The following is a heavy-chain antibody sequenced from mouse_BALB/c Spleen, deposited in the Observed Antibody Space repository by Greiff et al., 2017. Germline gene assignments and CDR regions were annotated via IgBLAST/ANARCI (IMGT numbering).Heavy chain of an antibody. Sequence: VQLQQSGPELVKPGASVKISCKASGYAFSSSWMNWVKQRPGQGLEWIGRIYPGDGDTNYNGKFKGKATLTADKSSSTAYMQLSSLTSVDSAVYYCTRLDDYGDYAMDYWGQGTSVTVSS. CDR1: GYAFSSSW. J-gene: IGHJ4*01. CDR3: TRLDDYGDYAMDY. D-gene: IGHD2-4*01. CDR2: IYPGDGDT. V-gene: IGHV1-82*01.